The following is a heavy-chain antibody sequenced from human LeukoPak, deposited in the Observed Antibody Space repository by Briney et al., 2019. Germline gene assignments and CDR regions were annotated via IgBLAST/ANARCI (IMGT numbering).Heavy chain of an antibody. J-gene: IGHJ3*02. CDR3: AGAPPHDAFDI. V-gene: IGHV4-59*01. Sequence: SETLSLTCTVSGGSISSYYWSWIRQPPGKGLEWIGYIYYSGSTNYNPSLKSRVTISEDTSKNQFSLKLSSVTAADTAVYYCAGAPPHDAFDIWGQGTMVTVSS. CDR2: IYYSGST. CDR1: GGSISSYY.